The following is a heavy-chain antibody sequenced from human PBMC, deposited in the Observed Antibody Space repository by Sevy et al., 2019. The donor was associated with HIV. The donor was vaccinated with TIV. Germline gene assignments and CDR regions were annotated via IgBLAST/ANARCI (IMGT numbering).Heavy chain of an antibody. D-gene: IGHD6-19*01. CDR3: ARTLYSSGWSAGGY. J-gene: IGHJ4*02. CDR2: IIPIFGTA. V-gene: IGHV1-69*13. CDR1: GGTFSSYA. Sequence: ASVKVSCKASGGTFSSYAISWMRQAPGQGLEWMGRIIPIFGTANYAQKFQGRVTITADESTSTAYMELSSLRSEDTAVYYCARTLYSSGWSAGGYWGQGTLFTVSS.